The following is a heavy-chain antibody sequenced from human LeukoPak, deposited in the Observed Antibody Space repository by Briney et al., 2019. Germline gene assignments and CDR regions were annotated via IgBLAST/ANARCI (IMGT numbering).Heavy chain of an antibody. CDR1: GFTFSNYW. CDR3: ARASNPWLQLT. J-gene: IGHJ5*02. Sequence: GGSLRLSCAASGFTFSNYWMIWVRQAPGKGLEWVGNIKQDGSEKRYADSVRARFTISRDNAQTSLYLQMNSLRAEDTAVYYCARASNPWLQLTWGQGTLVTVSS. CDR2: IKQDGSEK. V-gene: IGHV3-7*05. D-gene: IGHD5-24*01.